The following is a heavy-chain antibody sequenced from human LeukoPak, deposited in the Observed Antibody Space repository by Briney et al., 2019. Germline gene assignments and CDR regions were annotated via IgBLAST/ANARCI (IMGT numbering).Heavy chain of an antibody. CDR2: ISWDGSTT. J-gene: IGHJ4*02. V-gene: IGHV3-43*01. CDR1: GFIFDDYT. CDR3: AKDERRIAATGSWGFDH. D-gene: IGHD6-13*01. Sequence: GGSLRLSCATSGFIFDDYTMHWVRQAPGKGLEWVSLISWDGSTTYYADSVKGRFTISRDNTNNSLYLHLTSLRNDDTALYYCAKDERRIAATGSWGFDHRGQGTLVTVSS.